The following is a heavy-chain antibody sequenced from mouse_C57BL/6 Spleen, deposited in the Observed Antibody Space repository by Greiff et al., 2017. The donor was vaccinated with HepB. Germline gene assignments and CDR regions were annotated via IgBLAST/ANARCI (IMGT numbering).Heavy chain of an antibody. V-gene: IGHV5-12*01. J-gene: IGHJ4*01. CDR1: GFTFSDYY. CDR2: ISNGGGST. Sequence: EVMLVESGGGLVQPGGSLKLSCAASGFTFSDYYMYWVLQTPEKRLEWVAYISNGGGSTYYPDTVKGRFTISRDNAKNTLYLQMSRLKSEDTAMYYCARHLGLRYAMDYWGQGTSVTVSS. D-gene: IGHD2-4*01. CDR3: ARHLGLRYAMDY.